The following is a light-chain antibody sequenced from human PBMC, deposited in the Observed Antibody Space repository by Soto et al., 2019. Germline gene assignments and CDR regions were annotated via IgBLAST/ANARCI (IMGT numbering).Light chain of an antibody. CDR3: QQSHGIPYT. CDR1: QTISSY. V-gene: IGKV1-39*01. CDR2: AAS. J-gene: IGKJ2*01. Sequence: DIQMTQSPSSLSASVGDRVTITCRASQTISSYLNWYQQKPGKAPKLLIYAASSLQGGVPSRFSGSGSGTDFTLSISSLQPEDFATYYCQQSHGIPYTFGQGTKLEIK.